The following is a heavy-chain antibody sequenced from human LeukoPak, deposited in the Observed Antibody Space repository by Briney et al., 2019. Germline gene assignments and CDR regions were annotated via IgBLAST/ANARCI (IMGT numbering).Heavy chain of an antibody. Sequence: GRSLRLSCAASGFTFSSYAMHWVRQAPGKGLEWVAVISYDGSNKYYADSVKGRFTISRDNSKNTLYLQMNSLRAEDTAVYYCARDQAVTTVNWFDPWGQGTLVTVSS. D-gene: IGHD4-17*01. J-gene: IGHJ5*02. CDR2: ISYDGSNK. CDR3: ARDQAVTTVNWFDP. CDR1: GFTFSSYA. V-gene: IGHV3-30-3*01.